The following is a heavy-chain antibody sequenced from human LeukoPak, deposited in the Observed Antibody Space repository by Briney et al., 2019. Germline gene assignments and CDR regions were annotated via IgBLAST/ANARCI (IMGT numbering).Heavy chain of an antibody. J-gene: IGHJ5*02. D-gene: IGHD3-22*01. CDR3: ASVYYDSSGYSFPFDP. CDR1: GYTFTSYY. Sequence: GASVTVSCKASGYTFTSYYMHWVRQAPGQGLEWMGIINPSGGSTSYAQKFQGSVTMTRDMSTSTVYMELGSLRSEDTAVYYCASVYYDSSGYSFPFDPWGQGTLVTVSS. V-gene: IGHV1-46*01. CDR2: INPSGGST.